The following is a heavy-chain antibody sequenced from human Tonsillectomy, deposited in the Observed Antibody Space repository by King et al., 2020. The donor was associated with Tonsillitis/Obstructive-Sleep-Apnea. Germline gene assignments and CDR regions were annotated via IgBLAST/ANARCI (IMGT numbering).Heavy chain of an antibody. J-gene: IGHJ4*02. D-gene: IGHD3-22*01. CDR3: ARDHYDSSGTADY. CDR2: ISYDGSNK. V-gene: IGHV3-30*04. CDR1: GFTFSSYA. Sequence: VQLVESGGGVVQPGRSLRLSCAASGFTFSSYAMHWVRQAPGKGLEWVAVISYDGSNKNYADSVKGRFTISRDNSKNTLYLQMNSLRAEDTAVYYCARDHYDSSGTADYWGQGTLVTVSS.